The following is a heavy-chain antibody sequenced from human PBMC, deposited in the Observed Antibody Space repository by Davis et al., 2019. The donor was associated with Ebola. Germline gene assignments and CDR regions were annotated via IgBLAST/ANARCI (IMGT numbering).Heavy chain of an antibody. CDR1: GFTFDDYA. J-gene: IGHJ6*02. D-gene: IGHD3-3*01. Sequence: SLKISCAASGFTFDDYAMHWVRQAPGKGLEWVSGISWNSGSIGYVDSVKGRFTISRDNAKNSLFLQMDSLRDEDTALYYCASGDGRGRSYDMDVWGQGTTVTVSS. V-gene: IGHV3-9*01. CDR2: ISWNSGSI. CDR3: ASGDGRGRSYDMDV.